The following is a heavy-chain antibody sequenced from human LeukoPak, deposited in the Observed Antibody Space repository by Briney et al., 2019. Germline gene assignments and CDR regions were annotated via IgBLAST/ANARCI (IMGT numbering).Heavy chain of an antibody. CDR1: GGSIGSGSYY. CDR2: IYTSGST. J-gene: IGHJ5*02. D-gene: IGHD1-14*01. Sequence: SETLSLTCTVSGGSIGSGSYYWSWIRQPAGKGLEWIGRIYTSGSTNYNPSLKSRVTISVDTSKNQFSLKLSSVTAADTAVYYCVSRDSRPGSWFDPWGQGTLVTVSS. CDR3: VSRDSRPGSWFDP. V-gene: IGHV4-61*02.